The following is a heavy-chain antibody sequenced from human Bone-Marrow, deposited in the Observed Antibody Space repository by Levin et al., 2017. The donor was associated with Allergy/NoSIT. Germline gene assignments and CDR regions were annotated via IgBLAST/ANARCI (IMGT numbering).Heavy chain of an antibody. CDR3: VKDVVTMVRGVIRPGPNDAFDI. CDR2: ISGSGGST. Sequence: GGSLRLSCAASGFTFSSYAMSWVRQAPGKGLEWVSAISGSGGSTYYADSVKGRFTISRDNSKNTLYLQVNSLRAEDTAVYYCVKDVVTMVRGVIRPGPNDAFDIWGQGTMVTVSS. CDR1: GFTFSSYA. V-gene: IGHV3-23*01. J-gene: IGHJ3*02. D-gene: IGHD3-10*01.